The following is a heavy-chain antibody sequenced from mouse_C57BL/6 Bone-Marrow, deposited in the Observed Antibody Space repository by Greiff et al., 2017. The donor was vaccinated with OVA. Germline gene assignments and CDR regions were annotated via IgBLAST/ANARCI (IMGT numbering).Heavy chain of an antibody. CDR2: IHPNSGST. CDR1: GYTFTSYW. Sequence: QVQLQQPGAELVKPGASVKLSCKASGYTFTSYWMHWVKQRPGQGLEWIGMIHPNSGSTNYNEKFKSKATLTVDKSSSTAYMQLSSLTSEVSAVYYCARCLIYYYGSSPFAYWGQGTLVTVSA. J-gene: IGHJ3*01. V-gene: IGHV1-64*01. D-gene: IGHD1-1*01. CDR3: ARCLIYYYGSSPFAY.